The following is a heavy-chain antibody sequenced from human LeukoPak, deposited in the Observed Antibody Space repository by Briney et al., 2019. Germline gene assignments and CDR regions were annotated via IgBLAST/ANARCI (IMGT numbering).Heavy chain of an antibody. CDR1: GFTFSSYA. Sequence: GGSLRLSCAASGFTFSSYAMHWVRQAPGKGLDYVSAITSNGGSTHYANSVKGRFTISRDNSKNTLYLQMGSLRAEDMAVYFCARVATGWELPPRVYYYYYNMDVWGKGTTVTVSS. CDR2: ITSNGGST. CDR3: ARVATGWELPPRVYYYYYNMDV. V-gene: IGHV3-64*01. J-gene: IGHJ6*03. D-gene: IGHD1-26*01.